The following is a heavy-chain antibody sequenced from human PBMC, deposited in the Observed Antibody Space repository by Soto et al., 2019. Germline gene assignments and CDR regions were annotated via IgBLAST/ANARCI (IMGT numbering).Heavy chain of an antibody. CDR2: ISAYNGNT. CDR3: ARAKKGDCTNGVCYSNYYYGLDV. V-gene: IGHV1-18*01. CDR1: GYTFTSYG. D-gene: IGHD2-8*01. J-gene: IGHJ6*02. Sequence: ASVKVSCKASGYTFTSYGISWVRQAPGQGLEWMGWISAYNGNTNYAQKLQGRVTMTTDTSTSTAYMELRSLRSDDTAVYYCARAKKGDCTNGVCYSNYYYGLDVWGQGTTVTVSS.